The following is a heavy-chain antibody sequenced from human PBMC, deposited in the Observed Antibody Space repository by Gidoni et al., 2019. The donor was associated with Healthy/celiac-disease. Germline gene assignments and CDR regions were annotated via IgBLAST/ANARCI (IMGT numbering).Heavy chain of an antibody. D-gene: IGHD3-9*01. V-gene: IGHV3-21*01. CDR2: ISSSSSYI. CDR1: GFTFSIYS. J-gene: IGHJ6*02. CDR3: ARGSLTGSYYYYGMDV. Sequence: EVQLVESGGGLVKPGGSLRLSCSASGFTFSIYSMNWVRQAPGKGLAWVSSISSSSSYIYYADSVKGRFTISRDNAKNSLYLQMNSLRAEDTAVYYCARGSLTGSYYYYGMDVWGQGTTVTVSS.